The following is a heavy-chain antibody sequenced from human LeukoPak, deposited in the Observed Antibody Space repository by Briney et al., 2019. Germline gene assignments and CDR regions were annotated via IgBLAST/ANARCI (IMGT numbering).Heavy chain of an antibody. J-gene: IGHJ4*02. CDR3: ARRGPYFDY. D-gene: IGHD3-10*01. Sequence: GGSLRLSCIASGFIFSNHGMNWVRQTPGKGLEWISYISSTSTDIYYLDSVKGRFTISRDNAKKSLYLQMKSLRAEDTAIYYCARRGPYFDYWGQGILVTVSS. V-gene: IGHV3-21*05. CDR2: ISSTSTDI. CDR1: GFIFSNHG.